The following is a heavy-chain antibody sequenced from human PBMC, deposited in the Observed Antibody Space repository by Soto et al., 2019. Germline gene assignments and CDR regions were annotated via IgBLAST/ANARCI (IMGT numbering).Heavy chain of an antibody. V-gene: IGHV4-31*03. Sequence: SETLYLTCTVSGGSMSSGGYYWTWIRQQPGKGLEWIAYTYNSGNTYYNPSLKTRVTMSVDTSQNQFSLQLNSVTAADTAVYYCARVVRDIVVVVAATPNDAFDIWGQATMVT. J-gene: IGHJ3*02. CDR3: ARVVRDIVVVVAATPNDAFDI. D-gene: IGHD2-15*01. CDR1: GGSMSSGGYY. CDR2: TYNSGNT.